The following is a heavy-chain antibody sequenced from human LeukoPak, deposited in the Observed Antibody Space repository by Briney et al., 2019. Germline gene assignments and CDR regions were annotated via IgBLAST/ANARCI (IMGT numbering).Heavy chain of an antibody. J-gene: IGHJ6*02. Sequence: SQTLSLTCAVSGDSVSSNSAAWNWIRQSPSRGLEWLGRTYYKSKWYNDYAVSVKGRITLNSDTSNNQFSLQLNSVTPEDTAVYYCTKTGVGSGSHYYYYGMDDWGQGTTVTVSS. V-gene: IGHV6-1*01. D-gene: IGHD1-26*01. CDR2: TYYKSKWYN. CDR3: TKTGVGSGSHYYYYGMDD. CDR1: GDSVSSNSAA.